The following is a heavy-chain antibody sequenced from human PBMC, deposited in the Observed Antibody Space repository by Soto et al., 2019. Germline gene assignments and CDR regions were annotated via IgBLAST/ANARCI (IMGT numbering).Heavy chain of an antibody. CDR3: ARLPYYYDSSGYPPWYFDL. CDR2: IIPIFGTA. D-gene: IGHD3-22*01. V-gene: IGHV1-69*01. J-gene: IGHJ2*01. CDR1: GGTFSSYA. Sequence: QVQLVQSGAEVKKPGSSVKVSCKASGGTFSSYAISWVRQAPGQGLEWMGGIIPIFGTANYAQKFQGRVTITADESTSTAYMELSSLRSEDTAVYYCARLPYYYDSSGYPPWYFDLWGRGPLVTVSS.